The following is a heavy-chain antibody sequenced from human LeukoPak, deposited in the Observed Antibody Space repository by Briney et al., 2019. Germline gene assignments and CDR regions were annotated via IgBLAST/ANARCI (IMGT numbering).Heavy chain of an antibody. D-gene: IGHD3-10*01. CDR1: GGSFSGYY. J-gene: IGHJ4*02. CDR2: INHSGST. CDR3: ARVSGPGSGTYYTFDY. V-gene: IGHV4-34*01. Sequence: PSETLSLTCAVYGGSFSGYYWSWIRQPPGKGLEWIGEINHSGSTIYNPSLKSRVTISVDMSKNRFSLRLSSVTAADTAVYYCARVSGPGSGTYYTFDYWGQGTLVTVSS.